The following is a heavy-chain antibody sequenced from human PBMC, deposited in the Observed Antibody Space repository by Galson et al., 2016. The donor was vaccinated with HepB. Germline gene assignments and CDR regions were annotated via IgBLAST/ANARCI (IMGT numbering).Heavy chain of an antibody. D-gene: IGHD3-10*01. J-gene: IGHJ4*02. V-gene: IGHV3-33*01. CDR2: FWIHGGYK. CDR3: ARTEEPWELGGHFDY. Sequence: SLRLSCAASGFSFSNSFMHWVRQAPGKGLEWVAVFWIHGGYKYYADSVQGRFTISRDNSRNMLFLEMNSLRDDDTAVYYCARTEEPWELGGHFDYWGQGTWVTVSS. CDR1: GFSFSNSF.